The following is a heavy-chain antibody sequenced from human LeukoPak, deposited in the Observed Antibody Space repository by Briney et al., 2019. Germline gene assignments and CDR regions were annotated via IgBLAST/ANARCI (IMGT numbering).Heavy chain of an antibody. V-gene: IGHV3-30*02. CDR1: GFTFSSYG. Sequence: GGSLRLSCAASGFTFSSYGMHWVRQAPGKGLEWVASIRYDGSNKYYADSVKGRFTISRDNAKNSLYLQMNSLRAEDTAVYYCARDAVAYDFWSGYYTLGAFDIWGQGTMVTVSS. D-gene: IGHD3-3*01. CDR2: IRYDGSNK. CDR3: ARDAVAYDFWSGYYTLGAFDI. J-gene: IGHJ3*02.